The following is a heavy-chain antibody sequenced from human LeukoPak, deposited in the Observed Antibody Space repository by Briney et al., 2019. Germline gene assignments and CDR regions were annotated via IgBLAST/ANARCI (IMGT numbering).Heavy chain of an antibody. Sequence: ASVKVSCKAFGYTFTSYDINWVRQATGQGLEWMGGMNPNSGNTGYAQKFQGRVTMTRNTSISTAYMELSSLRSEDTAVYYCAIWGSLHYFDYWGQGTLVTVSS. J-gene: IGHJ4*02. CDR2: MNPNSGNT. V-gene: IGHV1-8*01. CDR1: GYTFTSYD. CDR3: AIWGSLHYFDY. D-gene: IGHD7-27*01.